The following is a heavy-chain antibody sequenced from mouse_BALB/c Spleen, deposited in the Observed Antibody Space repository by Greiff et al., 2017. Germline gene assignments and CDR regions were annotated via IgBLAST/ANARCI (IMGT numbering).Heavy chain of an antibody. J-gene: IGHJ1*01. Sequence: VQLQQSGAELAKPGASVKMSCKASGYTFTSYWMHWVKQRPGQGLEWIGYINPSTGYTEYNQKFKDKATLTADKSSSTAYMQLSSLTSEDSAVYYCARGYGSSYDYWYFDVWGAGTTVTVSS. CDR3: ARGYGSSYDYWYFDV. D-gene: IGHD1-1*01. CDR1: GYTFTSYW. CDR2: INPSTGYT. V-gene: IGHV1-7*01.